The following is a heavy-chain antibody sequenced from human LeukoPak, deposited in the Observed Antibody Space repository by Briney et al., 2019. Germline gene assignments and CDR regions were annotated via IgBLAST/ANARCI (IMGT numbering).Heavy chain of an antibody. V-gene: IGHV3-7*01. Sequence: GGSLRLSCAASGFSFSMHWMSWVRQAPGKGLEWVANIKEDGTFAFYVDSVKGRFTISRDNARNALYLQMDTLRAEDTAAYYCARDDWGPGDHWGQGTLVIVSS. J-gene: IGHJ4*02. D-gene: IGHD3-9*01. CDR2: IKEDGTFA. CDR1: GFSFSMHW. CDR3: ARDDWGPGDH.